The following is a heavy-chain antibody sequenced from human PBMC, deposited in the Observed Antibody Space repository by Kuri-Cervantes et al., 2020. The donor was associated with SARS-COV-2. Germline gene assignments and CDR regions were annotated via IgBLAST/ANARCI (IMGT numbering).Heavy chain of an antibody. V-gene: IGHV3-7*01. CDR3: ARNSGSSP. CDR2: IKQDGSEK. J-gene: IGHJ5*02. Sequence: GESLKISCAASGFTFSTYWMSWVRQAPGKGLEWVANIKQDGSEKYYVDSVKGRFTISRDNAKNSLYLQMNSLRAEDTAVYYCARNSGSSPWGQGTLVTVSS. CDR1: GFTFSTYW. D-gene: IGHD1-26*01.